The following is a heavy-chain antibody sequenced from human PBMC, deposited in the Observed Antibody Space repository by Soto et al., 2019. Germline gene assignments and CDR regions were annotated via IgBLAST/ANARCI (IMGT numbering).Heavy chain of an antibody. J-gene: IGHJ6*02. V-gene: IGHV4-4*07. CDR3: AASEYSYYYYAMDV. CDR1: GDSIRNYY. D-gene: IGHD3-10*01. Sequence: SETLSLTCTVSGDSIRNYYWGWIRQPAGKGLEWIGRIYTSGSTNYNPSLKSRVTMSVDTSKKQFSLKLSSATAADTAVYYCAASEYSYYYYAMDVWGQGATVTVSS. CDR2: IYTSGST.